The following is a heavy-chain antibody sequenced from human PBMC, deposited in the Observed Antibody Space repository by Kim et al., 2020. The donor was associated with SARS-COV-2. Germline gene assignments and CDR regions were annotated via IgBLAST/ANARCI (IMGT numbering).Heavy chain of an antibody. V-gene: IGHV3-30-3*01. J-gene: IGHJ2*01. CDR2: ISYDGGNK. D-gene: IGHD4-17*01. Sequence: GGSLRLSCAASGFTFRNYALHWVRQAPGKGLEWVAVISYDGGNKYYPDSVKGRFTISRDNSKNTLYLEMTSLRAEDRAENYFARDLKDYGDYGWYSDLWG. CDR3: ARDLKDYGDYGWYSDL. CDR1: GFTFRNYA.